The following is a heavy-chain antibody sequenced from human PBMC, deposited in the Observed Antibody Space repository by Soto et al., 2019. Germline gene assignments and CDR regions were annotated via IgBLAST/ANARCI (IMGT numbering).Heavy chain of an antibody. D-gene: IGHD2-2*01. Sequence: GGSLRLSCAASGFTFSSYAMSWVRQAPGKGLEWVSAISGSGGSTYYADSVKGRFTISRDNSKNTLYLQMNSLRAEDTDVYYCAKEGGSSTDNTQSGLYYYYYYGIDVWGQGTTVTVSS. CDR1: GFTFSSYA. V-gene: IGHV3-23*01. J-gene: IGHJ6*02. CDR3: AKEGGSSTDNTQSGLYYYYYYGIDV. CDR2: ISGSGGST.